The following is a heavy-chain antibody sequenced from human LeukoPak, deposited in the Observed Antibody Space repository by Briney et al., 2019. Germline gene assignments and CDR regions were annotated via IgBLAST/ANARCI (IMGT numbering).Heavy chain of an antibody. D-gene: IGHD6-13*01. CDR2: ISYDGSNK. Sequence: EGSLRLSCAASGFTFSDYAMHWVRQAPGKGLEWVAIISYDGSNKYFADSVKGRFTISRDNSKNTLYLQMNSLRAEDAAVYYCARETYSSFDSWGQGTLVTVSS. V-gene: IGHV3-30*01. CDR3: ARETYSSFDS. CDR1: GFTFSDYA. J-gene: IGHJ4*02.